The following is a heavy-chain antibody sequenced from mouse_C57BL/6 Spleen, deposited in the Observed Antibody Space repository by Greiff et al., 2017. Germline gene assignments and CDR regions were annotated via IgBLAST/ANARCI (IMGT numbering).Heavy chain of an antibody. D-gene: IGHD2-4*01. Sequence: VMLVESGPGLVAPSQSLSITCTVSGFSLTSYAISWVRQPPGKGLEWLGVIWTGGGTNYNSALKSRLSISKDNSKSQVFLKMNSLQTDDTARYYCARIYDYDGYAMDYWGQGTSVTVSS. V-gene: IGHV2-9-1*01. CDR2: IWTGGGT. J-gene: IGHJ4*01. CDR3: ARIYDYDGYAMDY. CDR1: GFSLTSYA.